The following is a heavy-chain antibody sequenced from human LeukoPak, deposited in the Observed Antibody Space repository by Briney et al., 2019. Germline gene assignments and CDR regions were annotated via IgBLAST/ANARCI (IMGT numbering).Heavy chain of an antibody. J-gene: IGHJ4*02. CDR1: GFPFNSYW. V-gene: IGHV3-7*01. CDR2: IKEDGSEK. CDR3: ARSSTIFGHFDY. D-gene: IGHD3-3*01. Sequence: RAGGSLRLSCAASGFPFNSYWMTWVRQAPGKGLEWVANIKEDGSEKYYVDSVKGRFAISRDNAKNSLFLQMNALRADDTAVYYCARSSTIFGHFDYWGQGTLVAVSS.